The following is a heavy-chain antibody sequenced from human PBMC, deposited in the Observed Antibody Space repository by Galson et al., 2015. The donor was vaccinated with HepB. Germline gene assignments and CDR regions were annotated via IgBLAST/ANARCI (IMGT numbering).Heavy chain of an antibody. J-gene: IGHJ4*02. V-gene: IGHV3-23*01. CDR2: ISGGGGNT. Sequence: SLRLSCAASGFTFSSYTMSWVRQAPGKGLEWVSTISGGGGNTYYADSVKGRFTISRDNSKNTLSLQMNSLRAEDTAVYYCAKSHSFSMIVVVIDFDYWGQGTLVTVSS. CDR1: GFTFSSYT. CDR3: AKSHSFSMIVVVIDFDY. D-gene: IGHD3-22*01.